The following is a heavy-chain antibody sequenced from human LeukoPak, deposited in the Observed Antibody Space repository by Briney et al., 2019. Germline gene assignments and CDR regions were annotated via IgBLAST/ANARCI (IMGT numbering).Heavy chain of an antibody. V-gene: IGHV4-59*08. CDR2: IYYSGST. J-gene: IGHJ4*02. CDR3: ARMGARGIADY. D-gene: IGHD6-13*01. Sequence: PSETLSLTCTVSGGSISSYYWSWIRQPPGKGLEWIGYIYYSGSTNYNPSLKSRVTISVDTSKNQFSLKLSSVTAADTAVYYCARMGARGIADYWGQGTLVTVSS. CDR1: GGSISSYY.